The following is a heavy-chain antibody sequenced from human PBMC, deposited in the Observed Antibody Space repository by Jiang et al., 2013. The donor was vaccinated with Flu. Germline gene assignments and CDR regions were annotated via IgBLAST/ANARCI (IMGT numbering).Heavy chain of an antibody. V-gene: IGHV4-59*08. CDR3: AGGSIAARPPPFDY. Sequence: PGLVKPSETLSLTCTVSADSINSSTATGSGSPRGRDWSGLGISITLGGTNYNPSLKSRVTISVDTSKNRFSLKLSSVTAADTAVYYCAGGSIAARPPPFDYWGQGTLVTVSS. D-gene: IGHD6-6*01. CDR2: SITLGGT. J-gene: IGHJ4*02. CDR1: ADSINSST.